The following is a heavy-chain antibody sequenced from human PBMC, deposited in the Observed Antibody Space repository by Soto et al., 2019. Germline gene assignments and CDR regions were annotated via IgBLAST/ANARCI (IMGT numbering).Heavy chain of an antibody. J-gene: IGHJ4*02. CDR3: ARATVTRTLDN. CDR2: LNGDGTST. D-gene: IGHD4-17*01. CDR1: GFTFSNYW. Sequence: EVQLVESGGDLVQPGGSLRLSCAASGFTFSNYWMHWVSQTPGKGLVYVSRLNGDGTSTNYADSVKGRFTISRDNAKNTLYLQMNSVRAADAADYYCARATVTRTLDNWGQGTLVTVSS. V-gene: IGHV3-74*01.